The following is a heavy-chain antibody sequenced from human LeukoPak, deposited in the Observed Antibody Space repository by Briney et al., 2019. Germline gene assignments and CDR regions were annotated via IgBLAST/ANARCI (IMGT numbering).Heavy chain of an antibody. J-gene: IGHJ4*02. Sequence: GGSLRLSCAASGFTFSSYGMHWVRQAPGKGLEWVANIKTDGSTIYYVDSVKGRFTISRDNAKNSLYRQMNSLRAEDTAVYYCARDLIWETYWGQGTLVSVSS. D-gene: IGHD1-26*01. CDR2: IKTDGSTI. CDR1: GFTFSSYG. CDR3: ARDLIWETY. V-gene: IGHV3-7*01.